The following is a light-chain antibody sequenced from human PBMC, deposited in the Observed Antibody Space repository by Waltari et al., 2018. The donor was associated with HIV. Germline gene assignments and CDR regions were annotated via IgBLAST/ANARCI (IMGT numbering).Light chain of an antibody. CDR2: NNN. CDR1: SSNLGTNT. Sequence: SSNLGTNTVSWYQQVPGTSPKLLIYNNNQRPSGVPDRFSGSKSGTSASLAITGLQSEDEADYHCAAWDDSLNGQVVFGGGTKLTVL. J-gene: IGLJ3*02. V-gene: IGLV1-44*01. CDR3: AAWDDSLNGQVV.